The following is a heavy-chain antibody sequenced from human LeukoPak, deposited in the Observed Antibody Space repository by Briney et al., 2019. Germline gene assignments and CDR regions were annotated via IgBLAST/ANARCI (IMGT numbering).Heavy chain of an antibody. J-gene: IGHJ4*02. V-gene: IGHV4-4*09. CDR2: IYTTGST. D-gene: IGHD3-3*01. CDR3: ARERYDFWSFDF. Sequence: SETLSLTCTVSGGSFSTYYWSWLRQPPGKGLEWLGYIYTTGSTSYNPSLKSRVTISVDTSKRQCSLKLNSVTAADTAMYFCARERYDFWSFDFWGQGALVTVSS. CDR1: GGSFSTYY.